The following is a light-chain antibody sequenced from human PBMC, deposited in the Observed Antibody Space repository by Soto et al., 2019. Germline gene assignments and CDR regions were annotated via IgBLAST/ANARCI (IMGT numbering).Light chain of an antibody. CDR2: DDS. CDR1: NIGSKS. CDR3: HVWETNSDHYV. J-gene: IGLJ1*01. V-gene: IGLV3-21*02. Sequence: SYELTRPPSVSVAPGQTARITCGGNNIGSKSVQWYQQKPGQAPVLVVYDDSDRPSGIPERFSGSNSGNTATLTITRVGAGDEADYCCHVWETNSDHYVFGTGSKVTVL.